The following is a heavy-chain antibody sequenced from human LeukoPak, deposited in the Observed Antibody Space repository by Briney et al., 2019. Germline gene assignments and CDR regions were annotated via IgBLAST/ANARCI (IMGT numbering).Heavy chain of an antibody. CDR3: ASQDSSGYYFDY. CDR1: GGTFSSYA. V-gene: IGHV1-69*05. J-gene: IGHJ4*02. Sequence: SVKVSCKASGGTFSSYAISWVRQAPGQGLEWMGGIIPIFGTANYAQKFQGRVTITTDESTSTAYVELSSLRSEDTAVYYCASQDSSGYYFDYWGQGTLVTVSS. CDR2: IIPIFGTA. D-gene: IGHD3-22*01.